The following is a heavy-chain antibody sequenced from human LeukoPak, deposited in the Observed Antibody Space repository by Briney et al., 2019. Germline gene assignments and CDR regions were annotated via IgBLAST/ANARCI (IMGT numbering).Heavy chain of an antibody. V-gene: IGHV4-34*01. J-gene: IGHJ6*02. D-gene: IGHD2-2*01. CDR3: ARRRPIVVVPAAIGRYYYYGMDV. Sequence: SETLSFTCAVYGGSFSGYYWSWIRQPPGKGLEWIGEINHSGSTNYNPSLKSRVTISVDTSKNQFSLKLSSVTAADTAVYYCARRRPIVVVPAAIGRYYYYGMDVWGQGTTVTVSS. CDR1: GGSFSGYY. CDR2: INHSGST.